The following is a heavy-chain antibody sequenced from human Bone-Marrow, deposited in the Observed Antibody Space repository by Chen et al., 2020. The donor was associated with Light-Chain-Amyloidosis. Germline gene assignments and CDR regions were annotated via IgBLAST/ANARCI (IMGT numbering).Heavy chain of an antibody. J-gene: IGHJ4*02. V-gene: IGHV4-4*07. CDR1: GGCISSYY. D-gene: IGHD3-22*01. CDR2: IYTSGST. Sequence: QVQLQESGPGLVKPSETLSLTCTVPGGCISSYYWSWIRQPAGKGLEWIGRIYTSGSTNYNPSLKSRVTMSVDTSKNQFSLKLSSVTAADTAVYYCARSYDSSGYLAYYFDYWGQGTLVTVSS. CDR3: ARSYDSSGYLAYYFDY.